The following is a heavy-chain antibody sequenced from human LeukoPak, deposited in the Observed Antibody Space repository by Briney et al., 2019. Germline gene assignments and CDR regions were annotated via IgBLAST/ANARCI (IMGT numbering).Heavy chain of an antibody. CDR1: GGSFSGYY. J-gene: IGHJ3*02. V-gene: IGHV4-34*01. CDR3: ARLSLGYCSSTSCQDAFDI. Sequence: SETLSLTCAVYGGSFSGYYWSRIRQPPGKGLEWIGEISHSGSTNYNPSLKSRVTISVDTSKNQFSLKLSSVTAADTAVYYCARLSLGYCSSTSCQDAFDIWGQGTMVTVSS. CDR2: ISHSGST. D-gene: IGHD2-2*01.